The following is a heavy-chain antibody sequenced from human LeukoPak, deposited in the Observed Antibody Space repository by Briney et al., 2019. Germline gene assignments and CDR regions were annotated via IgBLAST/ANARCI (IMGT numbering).Heavy chain of an antibody. CDR3: VRAPLRDFWSGSFDY. V-gene: IGHV5-51*01. D-gene: IGHD3-3*01. Sequence: GESLKISCKGSGYSFTSYWIGWVRQMPGKGLEWMGIIYPGDSDTRYSPSFQGQVTISADKSISTAYLQWSSLKASDTAMYYCVRAPLRDFWSGSFDYWGQGTLVTVSS. CDR1: GYSFTSYW. CDR2: IYPGDSDT. J-gene: IGHJ4*02.